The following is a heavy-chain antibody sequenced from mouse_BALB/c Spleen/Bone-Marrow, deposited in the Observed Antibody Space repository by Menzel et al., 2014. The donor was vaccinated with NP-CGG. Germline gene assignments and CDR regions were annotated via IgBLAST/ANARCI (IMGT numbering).Heavy chain of an antibody. CDR1: GFSLTGYG. CDR2: IWGDGST. V-gene: IGHV2-6-7*01. J-gene: IGHJ4*01. CDR3: ARDSFLITRALDY. D-gene: IGHD2-4*01. Sequence: QVQLKQSGPGLVAPSQSLSITCTVSGFSLTGYGVNWVRRPPGKGLEWLGMIWGDGSTDYNSALKSRLSISKDNSKSQVFLKMNSLQTDDTARYYCARDSFLITRALDYWGQGTSVTVSS.